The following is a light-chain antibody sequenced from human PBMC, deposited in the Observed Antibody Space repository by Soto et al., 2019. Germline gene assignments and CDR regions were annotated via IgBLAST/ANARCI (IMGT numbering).Light chain of an antibody. V-gene: IGLV8-61*01. CDR3: VLYMGSGISV. CDR2: STS. CDR1: SGSVSASYY. Sequence: QTVVTQEPSFSVSPGGTVTLTCGLSSGSVSASYYPSWYQQTPGQAPRTLIYSTSTRSSGVPDRFSGPILGNKAALTITGAQADDECDYYCVLYMGSGISVFGGGTKVTVL. J-gene: IGLJ2*01.